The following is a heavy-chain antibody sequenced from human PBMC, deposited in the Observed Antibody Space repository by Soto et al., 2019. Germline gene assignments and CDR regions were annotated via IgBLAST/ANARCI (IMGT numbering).Heavy chain of an antibody. D-gene: IGHD2-2*01. CDR3: ARDSYRDAFDI. V-gene: IGHV1-69*13. CDR1: GGAFSSYS. CDR2: IIPIFGTA. J-gene: IGHJ3*02. Sequence: SVRVAWKAAGGAFSSYSISWGRQAPGQGLEWMGGIIPIFGTANYAQKFQGRVTITADESTSTAYMELSSLRSEDTAVYYCARDSYRDAFDIWGQGTMVPVS.